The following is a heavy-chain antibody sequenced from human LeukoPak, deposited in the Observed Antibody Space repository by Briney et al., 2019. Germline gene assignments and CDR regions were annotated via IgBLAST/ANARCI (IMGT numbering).Heavy chain of an antibody. CDR2: IYDGGNT. V-gene: IGHV3-53*01. CDR3: VGATRWLAYDY. CDR1: GFTVSSY. D-gene: IGHD6-19*01. J-gene: IGHJ4*02. Sequence: GGSLRLSCAASGFTVSSYMSWVRQAPGKGLEWVPVIYDGGNTNYADSVKGRFTLSRDTSKNTLFLQMNSLRAEDTGVYYCVGATRWLAYDYWGQGTLLTVSS.